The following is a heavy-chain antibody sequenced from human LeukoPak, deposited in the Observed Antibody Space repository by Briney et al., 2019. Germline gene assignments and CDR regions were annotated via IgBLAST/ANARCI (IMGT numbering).Heavy chain of an antibody. D-gene: IGHD7-27*01. Sequence: SQTLSLTCAVSGGSISSGGYSWSWIRQPPGKGLEWIGYIYHSGSTYYNPSLKSRVTISVDRSKNQFSLKLSSVTAADTAVYYCARETGDPPLFDYWGQGTLVTVSS. J-gene: IGHJ4*02. CDR2: IYHSGST. CDR1: GGSISSGGYS. CDR3: ARETGDPPLFDY. V-gene: IGHV4-30-2*01.